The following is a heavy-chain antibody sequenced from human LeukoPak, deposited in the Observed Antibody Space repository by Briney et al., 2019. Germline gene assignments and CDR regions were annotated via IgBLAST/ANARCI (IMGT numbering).Heavy chain of an antibody. CDR1: GFTFSSYS. V-gene: IGHV3-48*01. D-gene: IGHD3-9*01. Sequence: PGGSLRPSCAASGFTFSSYSMNWVRQAPGKGLEWVSYISSSSSTIYYADSVKGRFTISRDNAKNSLYLQMNSLRAEDTAVYYCARTRKELRYSYYYYYYMDVWGKGTTVTVSS. J-gene: IGHJ6*03. CDR3: ARTRKELRYSYYYYYYMDV. CDR2: ISSSSSTI.